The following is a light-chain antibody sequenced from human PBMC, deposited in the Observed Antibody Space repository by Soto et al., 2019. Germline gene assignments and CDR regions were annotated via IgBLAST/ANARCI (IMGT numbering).Light chain of an antibody. Sequence: QSVLTQPASVSGSPGQSITISCTGTSSDVGSYNLVSWYQHYPGKAPKLMIYEGSKRPSGVSNRFSGSKSGNTASLTISGLQAEDEADYYCCSSAGTRIFVFGGGTKLTVL. CDR3: CSSAGTRIFV. CDR2: EGS. CDR1: SSDVGSYNL. V-gene: IGLV2-23*03. J-gene: IGLJ2*01.